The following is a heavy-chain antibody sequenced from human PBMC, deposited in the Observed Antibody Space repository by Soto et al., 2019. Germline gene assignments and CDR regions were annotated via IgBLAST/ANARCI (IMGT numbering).Heavy chain of an antibody. CDR1: GDSISNSRW. Sequence: QVQLQESGPGLVKPSGTLSLTCAVSGDSISNSRWWTWVRQPPGKGLEGIGDIFHSGDTNYNPSLKSRVFISVDKSQNQFSLKVSSVTAADTAVYYCAYSTGWYRHDVWGQGTLVTVSS. D-gene: IGHD6-19*01. CDR2: IFHSGDT. V-gene: IGHV4-4*02. J-gene: IGHJ3*01. CDR3: AYSTGWYRHDV.